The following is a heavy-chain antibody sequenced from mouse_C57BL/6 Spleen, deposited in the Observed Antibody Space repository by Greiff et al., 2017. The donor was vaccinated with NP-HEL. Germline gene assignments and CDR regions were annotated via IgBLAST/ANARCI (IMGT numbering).Heavy chain of an antibody. J-gene: IGHJ2*01. D-gene: IGHD1-1*01. CDR3: ARCYYGTPYYFDY. CDR2: INPSSGYT. V-gene: IGHV1-4*01. Sequence: LQESGAELARPGASVKMSCKASGYTFTSYTMHWVKQRPGQGLEWIGYINPSSGYTKYNQKFKDKATLTADKSSSTAYMQLSSLTSEDSAVYYCARCYYGTPYYFDYWGQGTTLTVSS. CDR1: GYTFTSYT.